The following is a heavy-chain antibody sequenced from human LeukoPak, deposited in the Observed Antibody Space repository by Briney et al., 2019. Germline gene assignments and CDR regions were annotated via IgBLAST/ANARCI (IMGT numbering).Heavy chain of an antibody. J-gene: IGHJ3*02. D-gene: IGHD3-9*01. CDR3: ARFRDSTAYYDILTGYAFDI. CDR2: IWHDGTNK. V-gene: IGHV3-33*01. CDR1: GIIFSDFD. Sequence: GGSLRLSCVVSGIIFSDFDMHWVRQAPGKGLEWVAVIWHDGTNKYYGDSVRGRFTISRDNSKNTLYLQMSSLRAEDTAVYYCARFRDSTAYYDILTGYAFDIWGQGTMVTVSS.